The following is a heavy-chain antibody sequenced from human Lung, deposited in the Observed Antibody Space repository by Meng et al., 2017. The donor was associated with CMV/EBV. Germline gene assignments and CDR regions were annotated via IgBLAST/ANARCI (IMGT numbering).Heavy chain of an antibody. CDR2: IYSGDDST. Sequence: ESXKISXAASGFTFSTFAMSWVRQAPGKGLQWVSVIYSGDDSTYYADSVKGRFTISRDNSKNMLYLQMNSLRAEDSAVYFCAKGKWGGYYYYYGMDVWGRGXTVXSP. J-gene: IGHJ6*02. CDR3: AKGKWGGYYYYYGMDV. CDR1: GFTFSTFA. V-gene: IGHV3-23*03. D-gene: IGHD1-26*01.